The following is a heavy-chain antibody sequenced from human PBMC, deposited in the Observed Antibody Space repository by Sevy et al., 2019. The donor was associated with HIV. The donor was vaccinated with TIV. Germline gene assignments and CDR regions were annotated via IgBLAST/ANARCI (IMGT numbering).Heavy chain of an antibody. D-gene: IGHD3-22*01. J-gene: IGHJ4*02. V-gene: IGHV3-21*06. CDR2: INNRSNYI. CDR3: ARDANDSSGYHDF. Sequence: GGSLRLSCAASGFTYSSYIMNWVRQAPGKGLEWVSPINNRSNYIYYADSVKGRFTISRDNAKNSLYLQMNNLRAEDTAVYYCARDANDSSGYHDFWGQGTLVTVSS. CDR1: GFTYSSYI.